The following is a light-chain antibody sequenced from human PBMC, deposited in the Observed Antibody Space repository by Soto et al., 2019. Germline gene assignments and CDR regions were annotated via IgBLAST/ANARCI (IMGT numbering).Light chain of an antibody. CDR2: GAS. V-gene: IGKV3-20*01. J-gene: IGKJ1*01. CDR1: QSVSSSY. CDR3: QQYGSSPRT. Sequence: DIMLTQSPGTLSLSHGERATLSCRASQSVSSSYLAWYQQKPGQAPRLLIYGASSRATGIPDRFSGSGSGTDFTLTISRLEPEDFAVYYCQQYGSSPRTFGQGTKVDVK.